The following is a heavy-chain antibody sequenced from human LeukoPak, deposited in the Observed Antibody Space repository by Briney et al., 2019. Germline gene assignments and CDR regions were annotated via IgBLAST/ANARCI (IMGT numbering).Heavy chain of an antibody. CDR2: ISSNGGST. J-gene: IGHJ4*02. CDR1: GFTFSSYA. Sequence: GGSLRLSCALSGFTFSSYAMHWVRQAPGKGLEYVSAISSNGGSTYYANSVKGRFTISRDNSKNTLYLQMGSLRAEDMAVYYCARGIVVVPAAMGYYFDYWGQGTLVTVSS. D-gene: IGHD2-2*01. V-gene: IGHV3-64*01. CDR3: ARGIVVVPAAMGYYFDY.